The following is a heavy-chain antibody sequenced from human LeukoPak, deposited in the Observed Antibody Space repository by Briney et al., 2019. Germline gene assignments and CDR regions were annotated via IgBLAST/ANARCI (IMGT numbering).Heavy chain of an antibody. CDR2: IWYDGSIK. CDR3: AKGGSITMMVVTPDAFDI. D-gene: IGHD3-22*01. Sequence: GGSLRLSCAASGFTFTSYGMHWVRQAPGKGLEWVAVIWYDGSIKYYADSVKGRFTISRDDSKNTLYLQMNSLRAGDTAVYYCAKGGSITMMVVTPDAFDIWGQGTMVTVSS. CDR1: GFTFTSYG. J-gene: IGHJ3*02. V-gene: IGHV3-33*06.